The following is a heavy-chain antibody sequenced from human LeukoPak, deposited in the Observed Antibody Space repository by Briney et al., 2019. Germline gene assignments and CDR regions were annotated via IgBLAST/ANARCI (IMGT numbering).Heavy chain of an antibody. J-gene: IGHJ4*02. CDR3: ARGLVGAMPY. CDR1: GGSISSGSYH. D-gene: IGHD1-26*01. CDR2: IYTSGST. V-gene: IGHV4-61*02. Sequence: PSETLSLTCTVSGGSISSGSYHWSWIRQPAGKGLEWIGRIYTSGSTNYNPSLKSRVTISVDTSKNQFSLKLSSVTAADTAVYYCARGLVGAMPYWGQGTLVTVSS.